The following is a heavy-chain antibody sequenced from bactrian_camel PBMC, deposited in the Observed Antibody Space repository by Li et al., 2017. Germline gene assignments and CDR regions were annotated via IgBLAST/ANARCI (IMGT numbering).Heavy chain of an antibody. V-gene: IGHV3S55*01. Sequence: HVQLVESGGGPVQAGGSLRLSCAASGYRYASYCMGWFRQAPGKEREGAASISTDGNPTYADSVKGRFTITKDNAKNTLYLQMNSLKPEDTAMYYCAVEGYDGSCRVGGDFDYWGQGTQVTVS. J-gene: IGHJ4*01. CDR1: GYRYASYC. D-gene: IGHD2*01. CDR3: AVEGYDGSCRVGGDFDY. CDR2: ISTDGNP.